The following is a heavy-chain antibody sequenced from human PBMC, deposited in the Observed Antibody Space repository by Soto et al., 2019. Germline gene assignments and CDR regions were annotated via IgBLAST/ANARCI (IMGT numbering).Heavy chain of an antibody. V-gene: IGHV3-11*06. D-gene: IGHD3-9*01. Sequence: GGSLRLSCAASGFNFNDYYMSWIRQAPGKGLEYIAYISSLNHYNNYADSVKGRFTISIDNAKNSLQLQMSSLRSEDTAVYYCARLVLRRYFDSWGRGTLVPSP. CDR2: ISSLNHYN. CDR1: GFNFNDYY. J-gene: IGHJ4*02. CDR3: ARLVLRRYFDS.